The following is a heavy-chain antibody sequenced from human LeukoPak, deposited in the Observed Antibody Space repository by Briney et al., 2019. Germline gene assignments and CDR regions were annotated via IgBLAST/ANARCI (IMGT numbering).Heavy chain of an antibody. CDR3: ARDGYYDSSGLDF. CDR2: IKDDGSEK. Sequence: GGSLRLSCEASGFALSTYWMTWVRQAPGKGLEWVANIKDDGSEKYYVDSVKGRFTISRDNARDSMYLQMSSLRAEDTAMYFCARDGYYDSSGLDFWGQGTLVTVSS. V-gene: IGHV3-7*01. D-gene: IGHD3-22*01. J-gene: IGHJ4*02. CDR1: GFALSTYW.